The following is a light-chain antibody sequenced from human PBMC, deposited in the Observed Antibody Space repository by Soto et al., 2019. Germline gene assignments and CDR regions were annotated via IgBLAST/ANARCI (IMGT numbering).Light chain of an antibody. J-gene: IGKJ1*01. CDR2: GAS. V-gene: IGKV3-15*01. Sequence: TQSPATLSVSPGEGATLSCRASQNIGNLLAWYQQRPGQSPRLLFYGASTRATGVPVRFSGGGSGTEFTLAISSLQSEDFAVYYCQQYHNWLITFGQGTKVDI. CDR3: QQYHNWLIT. CDR1: QNIGNL.